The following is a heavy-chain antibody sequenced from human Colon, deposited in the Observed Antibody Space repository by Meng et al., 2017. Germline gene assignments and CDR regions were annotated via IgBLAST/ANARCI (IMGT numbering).Heavy chain of an antibody. CDR3: AKSGIQLWLDY. J-gene: IGHJ4*02. CDR1: GYTFTSYS. CDR2: INVGNGYT. D-gene: IGHD5-18*01. V-gene: IGHV1-3*01. Sequence: QVQLVQSGAGVKKPGASVKVSCKASGYTFTSYSMHWVRQAPGQRLEWMGWINVGNGYTRYSQKFQGRITITRDTSANTAYMELSSLRPEDTAVYYCAKSGIQLWLDYWGQGTLVTVSS.